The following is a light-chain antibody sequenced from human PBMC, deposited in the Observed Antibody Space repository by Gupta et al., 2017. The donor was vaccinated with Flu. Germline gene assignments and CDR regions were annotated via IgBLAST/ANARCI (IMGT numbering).Light chain of an antibody. V-gene: IGKV1-39*01. J-gene: IGKJ4*01. Sequence: INTYLNWYQQKTGKAPKLLIYVASHVRSGGPSRFSGSGSGTDFTLTISNLPLAAFAAYYCQQCPSTWLPFGGG. CDR1: INTY. CDR3: QQCPSTWLP. CDR2: VAS.